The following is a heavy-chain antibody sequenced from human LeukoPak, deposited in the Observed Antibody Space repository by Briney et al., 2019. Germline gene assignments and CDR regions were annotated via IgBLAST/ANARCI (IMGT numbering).Heavy chain of an antibody. CDR2: ISSSSSYI. CDR3: ASPRGYDSRDFDY. J-gene: IGHJ4*02. CDR1: GFTFSSYS. Sequence: GGSLRLSCAASGFTFSSYSMNWVRQAPGKGLEWVSSISSSSSYIYYADSVKGRFTISRDNAKNSRYLPMNSLTAEDTAVYYCASPRGYDSRDFDYWGQGTLVTVSS. V-gene: IGHV3-21*01. D-gene: IGHD5-12*01.